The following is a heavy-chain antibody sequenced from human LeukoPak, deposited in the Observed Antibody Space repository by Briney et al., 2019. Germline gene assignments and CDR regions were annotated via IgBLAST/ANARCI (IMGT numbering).Heavy chain of an antibody. J-gene: IGHJ6*02. CDR1: GYTFTSYG. V-gene: IGHV1-69*13. Sequence: SVKVSCKASGYTFTSYGISWVRQAPGQGLEWMGGIIPIFGTANYAQKFQGRVTITADESTSTAYKELSSLRSEDTAVYYCARLIYGDYVRDYYYYGMDVWGQGTTVTVSS. CDR3: ARLIYGDYVRDYYYYGMDV. CDR2: IIPIFGTA. D-gene: IGHD4-17*01.